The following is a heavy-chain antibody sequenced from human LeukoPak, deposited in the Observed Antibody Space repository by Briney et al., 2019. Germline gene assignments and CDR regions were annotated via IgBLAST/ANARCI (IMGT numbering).Heavy chain of an antibody. V-gene: IGHV1-69*06. J-gene: IGHJ3*02. CDR1: GGTFSSYA. CDR2: IIPIFGTA. D-gene: IGHD3-16*01. CDR3: ARDAGGRSAFDI. Sequence: SVKVSCKASGGTFSSYAISWVRQAPGQGLEWMGGIIPIFGTANYAQKFQGRVTITADKSTSTAYMELSSLRSEDTAVYYCARDAGGRSAFDIWGQGTMVTVSS.